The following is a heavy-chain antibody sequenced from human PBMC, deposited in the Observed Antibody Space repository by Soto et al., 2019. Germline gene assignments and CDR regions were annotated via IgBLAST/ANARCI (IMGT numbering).Heavy chain of an antibody. CDR3: ARGGYGSGSYDSPYYYYCMDA. CDR2: IIPIFGTA. D-gene: IGHD3-10*01. CDR1: GGTFSSYA. J-gene: IGHJ6*02. V-gene: IGHV1-69*01. Sequence: QVQLVQSGAEVKKPGSSVKVSCKASGGTFSSYAISWVRQAPGQGLEWMGGIIPIFGTANYAQQFQGRVTIPADESTSTAYMGLSSLRSEDTAVYYCARGGYGSGSYDSPYYYYCMDAWGQGTTVTVSS.